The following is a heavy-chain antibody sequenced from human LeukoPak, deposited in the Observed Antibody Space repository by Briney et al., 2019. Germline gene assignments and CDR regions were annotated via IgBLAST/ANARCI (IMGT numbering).Heavy chain of an antibody. V-gene: IGHV1-69*04. D-gene: IGHD2-15*01. J-gene: IGHJ6*02. CDR2: IIPILGIA. CDR3: ASPTVKYCSGGSCYSDYCYYGMDV. Sequence: SVKVSCKASGGTFSSYAISWVRQAPGQGLEWMGRIIPILGIANYAQKFQGRVTITADKSTSTAYMELSSLRSEDTAVYYCASPTVKYCSGGSCYSDYCYYGMDVWGQGTTVTVSS. CDR1: GGTFSSYA.